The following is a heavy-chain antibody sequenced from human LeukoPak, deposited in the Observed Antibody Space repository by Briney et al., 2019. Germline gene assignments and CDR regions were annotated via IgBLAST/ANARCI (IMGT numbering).Heavy chain of an antibody. CDR3: AREYPRTHYYDSSGLNWFDP. Sequence: PGGSLRLSCAASGFTFSNYAMSWVRQAPGKGLEWVSYISSSGSTIYYADSVKGRFTISRDNAKNSLYLQMNSLRAEDTAVYYCAREYPRTHYYDSSGLNWFDPWGQGTLVTVSS. CDR2: ISSSGSTI. J-gene: IGHJ5*02. V-gene: IGHV3-11*01. CDR1: GFTFSNYA. D-gene: IGHD3-22*01.